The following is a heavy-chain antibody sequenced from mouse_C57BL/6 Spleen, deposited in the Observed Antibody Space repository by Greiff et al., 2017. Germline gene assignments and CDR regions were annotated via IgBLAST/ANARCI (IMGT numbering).Heavy chain of an antibody. J-gene: IGHJ1*03. CDR1: GFTFSSYA. Sequence: EVQLVESGEGLVKPGGSLKLSCAASGFTFSSYAMSWVRQTPEKRLEWVAYISSGGDYIYYADTVKGGFTISRDNARNTLYLQMSSLKSEDTAMYYCTRDGTTVVVWYFDVWGTGTTVTVSS. CDR2: ISSGGDYI. D-gene: IGHD1-1*01. CDR3: TRDGTTVVVWYFDV. V-gene: IGHV5-9-1*02.